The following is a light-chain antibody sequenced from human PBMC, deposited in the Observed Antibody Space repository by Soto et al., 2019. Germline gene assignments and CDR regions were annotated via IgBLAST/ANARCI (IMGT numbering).Light chain of an antibody. Sequence: GSLSLSPGERATLSCRASQSVSSSYLAWYQQKPGQAPRLLIYGASSRATGIPDRFSGSGSGTDFTLTISRLEPEDFAVYYCQQYGSSPYTFGQGTKLEIK. CDR3: QQYGSSPYT. V-gene: IGKV3-20*01. J-gene: IGKJ2*01. CDR1: QSVSSSY. CDR2: GAS.